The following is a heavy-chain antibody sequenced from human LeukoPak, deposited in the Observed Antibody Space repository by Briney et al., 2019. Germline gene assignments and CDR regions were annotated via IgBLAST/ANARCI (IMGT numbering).Heavy chain of an antibody. Sequence: SEALSLTCTVSGGSISSYYWSWIRQPAGKGLEWIGRIYTSGSTNYNPSLKSRVTMSVDTSKNQFSLKLSSVTAADTAVYYCARSSYDYVWGSYRQPNYYFDYWGQGTLVTVSS. CDR2: IYTSGST. CDR3: ARSSYDYVWGSYRQPNYYFDY. D-gene: IGHD3-16*02. CDR1: GGSISSYY. V-gene: IGHV4-4*07. J-gene: IGHJ4*02.